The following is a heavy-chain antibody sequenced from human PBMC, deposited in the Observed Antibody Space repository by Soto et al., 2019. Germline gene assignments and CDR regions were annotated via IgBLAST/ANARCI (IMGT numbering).Heavy chain of an antibody. Sequence: ASVKVSCKASGGTFSGYAISWVRQAPGQGLEWMGGIIPIVGTANYAQKFQGRVTITADEPTSTAYMELSSLRFEAPAVYYWAKAIVRPTSTGWLDAWGQGTLVTVSS. V-gene: IGHV1-69*13. CDR2: IIPIVGTA. CDR1: GGTFSGYA. CDR3: AKAIVRPTSTGWLDA. D-gene: IGHD3-9*01. J-gene: IGHJ5*02.